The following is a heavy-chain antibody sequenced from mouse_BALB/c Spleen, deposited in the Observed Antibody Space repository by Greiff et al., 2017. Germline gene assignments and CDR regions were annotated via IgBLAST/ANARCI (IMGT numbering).Heavy chain of an antibody. CDR3: AGVGAAMDY. J-gene: IGHJ4*01. CDR2: ILPGSGST. V-gene: IGHV1-9*01. CDR1: GYTFSSYW. Sequence: VQLQQSGAELMKPGASVKISCKATGYTFSSYWIEWVKQRPGHGLEWIGEILPGSGSTNYNEKFKGKATFTADTSSNTAYMQLSSLTSEDSAVYYCAGVGAAMDYWGQGTSVTVSS.